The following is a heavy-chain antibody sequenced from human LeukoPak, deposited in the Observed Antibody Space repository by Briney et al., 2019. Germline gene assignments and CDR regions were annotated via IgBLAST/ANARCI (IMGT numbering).Heavy chain of an antibody. V-gene: IGHV3-30-3*02. D-gene: IGHD5-18*01. Sequence: PGGSLRLSCAASGFAFSSSAMHWVRQSPGKGLEWLALISYDGSTKYYADSVRGRFTISRDNSKNTLYLQMNSLRAEDTAVYYCAGSSWMQLWFPTDYWGQGTLVTVSS. CDR1: GFAFSSSA. J-gene: IGHJ4*02. CDR2: ISYDGSTK. CDR3: AGSSWMQLWFPTDY.